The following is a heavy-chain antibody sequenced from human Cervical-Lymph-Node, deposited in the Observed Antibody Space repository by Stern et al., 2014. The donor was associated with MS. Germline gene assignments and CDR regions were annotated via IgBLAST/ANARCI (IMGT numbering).Heavy chain of an antibody. V-gene: IGHV1-69*06. J-gene: IGHJ6*02. CDR3: AKDPPLGVLHEGGYKYIDVDV. CDR2: LITSFNTA. D-gene: IGHD3-3*01. CDR1: GGPLSSLA. Sequence: VQLLESWAEVKKPGSSVKVSCKASGGPLSSLAHSWARQAPGQGLERMGGLITSFNTAAYAKTFQARVTVIGDNTPHKVSRERRSLSPEDTAVYFCAKDPPLGVLHEGGYKYIDVDVWGRGTTVTVSS.